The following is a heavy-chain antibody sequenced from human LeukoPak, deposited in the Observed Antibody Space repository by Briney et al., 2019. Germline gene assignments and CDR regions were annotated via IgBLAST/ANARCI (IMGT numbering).Heavy chain of an antibody. D-gene: IGHD3-3*01. J-gene: IGHJ4*02. CDR2: IISIFGTA. V-gene: IGHV1-69*05. CDR3: ARDFDFWSGSLVY. Sequence: SVKVSCEASGGTFSSYAISWVRQAPGQGLEWMGRIISIFGTANYAQKFQGRVTMTTDTSTSTAYMELRSLRSDDTAVYYCARDFDFWSGSLVYWGQGTLVTVSS. CDR1: GGTFSSYA.